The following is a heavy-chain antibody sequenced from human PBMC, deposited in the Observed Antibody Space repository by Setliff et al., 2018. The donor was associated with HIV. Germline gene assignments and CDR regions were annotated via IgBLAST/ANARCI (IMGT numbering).Heavy chain of an antibody. CDR3: ARDSGVSSGWKNWFDS. V-gene: IGHV1-46*01. J-gene: IGHJ5*01. CDR1: GYTFTSYY. D-gene: IGHD6-19*01. Sequence: ASVKVSCKASGYTFTSYYMHWVRQAPGQGLEWMGIINPSGGSTNYAQKFQGRVTITTDESTSTAYMDLSSLRSEDTAVYYCARDSGVSSGWKNWFDSWGQGTLVTVSS. CDR2: INPSGGST.